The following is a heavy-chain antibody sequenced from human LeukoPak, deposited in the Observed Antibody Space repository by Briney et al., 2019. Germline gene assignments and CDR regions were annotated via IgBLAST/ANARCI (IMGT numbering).Heavy chain of an antibody. CDR1: GFTFSSYS. J-gene: IGHJ4*02. Sequence: PGGSLRLSCAASGFTFSSYSMNWVRQAPGKGLEWVSYISSSSSSIHYADSVKGRFTISRDDAKNSLYLQMNSLRAEDTAVYYCARDSLGYSGYDSEGYFDYWGQGTLVTVSS. D-gene: IGHD5-12*01. CDR2: ISSSSSSI. CDR3: ARDSLGYSGYDSEGYFDY. V-gene: IGHV3-48*01.